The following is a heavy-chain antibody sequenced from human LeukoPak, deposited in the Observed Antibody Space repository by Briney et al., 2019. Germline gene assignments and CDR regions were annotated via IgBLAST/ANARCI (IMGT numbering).Heavy chain of an antibody. D-gene: IGHD2-21*02. CDR2: ISGSGGST. J-gene: IGHJ3*02. Sequence: GGSLRLSCAASGFTFSSYAMSWVRQAPGKGLGWVSAISGSGGSTYYADSVKGRFTISRDNSKNTLYLQMNSLRAEDTAVYYCAKSEANCGGDCYPDAFDIWGQGTMVTVSS. CDR1: GFTFSSYA. V-gene: IGHV3-23*01. CDR3: AKSEANCGGDCYPDAFDI.